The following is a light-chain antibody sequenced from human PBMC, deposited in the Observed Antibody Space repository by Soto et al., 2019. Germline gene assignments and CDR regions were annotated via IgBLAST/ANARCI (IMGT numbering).Light chain of an antibody. V-gene: IGLV2-8*01. CDR2: EVS. CDR1: SSDVGAYNY. J-gene: IGLJ3*02. CDR3: TSYAGSNNLV. Sequence: QSALTQPPSASGSPGQSVTISCTGTSSDVGAYNYVSWYQQHPGKAPKLMIHEVSKRPSGVPDRFSASKSGNTASLTVSGLQAEDEADYYCTSYAGSNNLVFGGGTKLTVL.